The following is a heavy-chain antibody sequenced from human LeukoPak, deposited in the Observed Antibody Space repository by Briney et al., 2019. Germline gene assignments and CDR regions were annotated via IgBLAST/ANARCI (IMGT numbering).Heavy chain of an antibody. CDR2: ISGGGDST. V-gene: IGHV3-23*01. Sequence: GGSLRLSCAASGFTFSSYAMTWVRQAPGKRLEWVSAISGGGDSTYYADSVKGRFTISRDNSKNTLYLQMNSLRGEDTAVYYCAKTWDSASWYYFDYWGQGTLVTVSS. D-gene: IGHD6-13*01. J-gene: IGHJ4*02. CDR1: GFTFSSYA. CDR3: AKTWDSASWYYFDY.